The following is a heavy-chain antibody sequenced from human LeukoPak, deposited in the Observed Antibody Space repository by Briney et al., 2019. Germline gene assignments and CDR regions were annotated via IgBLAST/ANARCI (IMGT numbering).Heavy chain of an antibody. J-gene: IGHJ4*02. CDR1: GYTFTSYY. V-gene: IGHV1-46*01. CDR2: INPSGGST. CDR3: ARKDRELLRYFDWLSSSRGGFDY. D-gene: IGHD3-9*01. Sequence: ASVKVSCKASGYTFTSYYMHWVRQAPGQGLEWMGIINPSGGSTSYAQKFQGRVTMTRDMSTSTVYMELSSLRSEDTAVYYCARKDRELLRYFDWLSSSRGGFDYWGQGTLVTVSS.